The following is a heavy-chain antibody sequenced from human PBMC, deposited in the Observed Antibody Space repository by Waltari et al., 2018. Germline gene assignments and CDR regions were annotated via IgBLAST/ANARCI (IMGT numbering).Heavy chain of an antibody. J-gene: IGHJ4*02. CDR1: GYTFTSYD. CDR3: ASTVGPIVGATGVDY. CDR2: IIPIFGTA. D-gene: IGHD1-26*01. V-gene: IGHV1-69*01. Sequence: QVQLVQSGAEVKKPGASVKVSCKASGYTFTSYDINWVRQATGQGLEWMGGIIPIFGTANYAQKFQGRVTITADESTSTAYMELSSLRSEDTAVYYCASTVGPIVGATGVDYWGQGTLVTVSS.